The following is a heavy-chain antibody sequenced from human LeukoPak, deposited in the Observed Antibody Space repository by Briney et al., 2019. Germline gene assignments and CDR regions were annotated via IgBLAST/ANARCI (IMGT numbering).Heavy chain of an antibody. CDR3: AGGGYSYGHRFDY. J-gene: IGHJ4*02. D-gene: IGHD5-18*01. Sequence: TSEILSLTCTVSGGSISGYYWSWIRQHPGKGLEWIGYIYYSGSTYYNPSLKSRVTISVDTSKNQFSLKLSSVTAADTAVYYCAGGGYSYGHRFDYWGQGTLVTVSS. CDR2: IYYSGST. V-gene: IGHV4-59*06. CDR1: GGSISGYY.